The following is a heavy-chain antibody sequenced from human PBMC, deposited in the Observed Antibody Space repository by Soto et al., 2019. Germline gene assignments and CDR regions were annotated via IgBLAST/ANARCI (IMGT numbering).Heavy chain of an antibody. CDR2: IGGSGGST. V-gene: IGHV3-23*01. CDR1: GFTFSSFA. Sequence: GGSLRLSCAASGFTFSSFAMSWVRQAPGKGLDWVSTIGGSGGSTHYADSVKGRFTISRDNSKNTLYLQMNSLRAEDTAVYYCAKSPRAATVTTLDYWGQGALVTVSS. J-gene: IGHJ4*02. D-gene: IGHD4-17*01. CDR3: AKSPRAATVTTLDY.